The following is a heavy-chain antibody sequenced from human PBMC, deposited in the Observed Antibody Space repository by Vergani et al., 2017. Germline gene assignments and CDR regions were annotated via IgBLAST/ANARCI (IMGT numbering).Heavy chain of an antibody. CDR1: GFTFSDYY. V-gene: IGHV3-11*01. J-gene: IGHJ4*02. Sequence: QVQLVESGGGLVKPGGSLRLSCAASGFTFSDYYMSWIRQAPGTGLEWVSYISSSGSTIYYADSVKGRFTISRDNAKNSLYLQMNSLRAEDTAVYYCARDPHLLYSNSPYFDYWGQGTLVTVAS. CDR2: ISSSGSTI. CDR3: ARDPHLLYSNSPYFDY. D-gene: IGHD4-11*01.